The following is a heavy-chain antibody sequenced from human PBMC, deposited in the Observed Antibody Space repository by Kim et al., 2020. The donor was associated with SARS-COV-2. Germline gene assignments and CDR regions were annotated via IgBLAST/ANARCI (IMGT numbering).Heavy chain of an antibody. D-gene: IGHD5-18*01. V-gene: IGHV1-18*04. Sequence: ASVKVSCKASGYTFTSYGISWVRQAPGQGLEWMGWISAYNGNTNYAQKLQGRVTMTTDTSTSTAYMELRSLRSDDTAVYYCARWMSFIQLWSGPDYWGQGTLVTVSS. CDR1: GYTFTSYG. J-gene: IGHJ4*02. CDR3: ARWMSFIQLWSGPDY. CDR2: ISAYNGNT.